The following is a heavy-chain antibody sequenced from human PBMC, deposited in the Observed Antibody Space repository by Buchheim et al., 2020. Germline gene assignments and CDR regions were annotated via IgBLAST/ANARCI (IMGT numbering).Heavy chain of an antibody. J-gene: IGHJ5*02. CDR3: ATSSVS. D-gene: IGHD3-10*01. CDR2: ISYDGSNK. CDR1: GGSISSSS. Sequence: QLQLQESGPGLVKPSETLSLTCTVSGGSISSSSYYWGWIRQPPGKGLEWVAVISYDGSNKYYADSVKGRFTISRDNSKNTLYLQMNSLRAEDTAVYYCATSSVSWGQGTL. V-gene: IGHV3-30*03.